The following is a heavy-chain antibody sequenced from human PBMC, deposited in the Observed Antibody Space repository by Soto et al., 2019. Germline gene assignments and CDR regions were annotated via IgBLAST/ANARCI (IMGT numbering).Heavy chain of an antibody. CDR3: AKNVEPTPFYDY. V-gene: IGHV3-23*01. D-gene: IGHD1-1*01. J-gene: IGHJ4*02. CDR2: ISGGGTNT. Sequence: EVQLSQSGGGLVQPGGSLRLSCVASGFTFSSYAMTWVRQAPGKGLEWVSAISGGGTNTYYADSVKGRFTMSRDNSKNTLFLQMNSLRDEDTAVYYCAKNVEPTPFYDYWGQGTLVTVSS. CDR1: GFTFSSYA.